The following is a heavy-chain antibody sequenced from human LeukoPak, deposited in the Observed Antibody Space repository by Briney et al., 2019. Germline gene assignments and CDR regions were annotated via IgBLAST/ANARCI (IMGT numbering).Heavy chain of an antibody. CDR1: GGSISSPNYF. CDR3: ARHHYYDSSGYQWGYDYFDY. V-gene: IGHV4-39*01. CDR2: IFHSGST. J-gene: IGHJ4*02. D-gene: IGHD3-22*01. Sequence: SETLSLTCTVSGGSISSPNYFWVWIRQPPGKGLEWMGSIFHSGSTYYSPSLKSRVTISVDTSKNQFSLKLSSVTAADTAVYYCARHHYYDSSGYQWGYDYFDYWGQGTLVTVSS.